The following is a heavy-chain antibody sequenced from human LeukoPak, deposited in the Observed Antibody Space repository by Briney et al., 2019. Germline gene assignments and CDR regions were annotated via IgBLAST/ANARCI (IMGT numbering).Heavy chain of an antibody. CDR1: GFSFNSFG. Sequence: GGSLRLSCAASGFSFNSFGMSWVRQTPGKGLEWVSSIHSRGDNTHYADSLEGRFTISRDTWKNTVYLQMNRLRVEDTATYYCARQILRGSYFYYLDVWGTGTPFTVSS. CDR2: IHSRGDNT. J-gene: IGHJ6*03. V-gene: IGHV3-23*01. CDR3: ARQILRGSYFYYLDV. D-gene: IGHD3-10*01.